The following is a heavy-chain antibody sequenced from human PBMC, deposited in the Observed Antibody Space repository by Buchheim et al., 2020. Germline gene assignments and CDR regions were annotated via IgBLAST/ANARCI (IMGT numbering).Heavy chain of an antibody. CDR2: MNPNSGNT. J-gene: IGHJ6*02. CDR1: GYTFTSYD. V-gene: IGHV1-8*01. CDR3: AGGSRIRRGGYGGGRGYYYYYGMDV. Sequence: QVQLVQSGAEVKKPGASVKVSCKASGYTFTSYDINWVRQATGQGLEWMGWMNPNSGNTGYAQKFQGRVTITRNTSISTAYMGRSTLRSEDTPGYSCAGGSRIRRGGYGGGRGYYYYYGMDVWGQGTT. D-gene: IGHD6-19*01.